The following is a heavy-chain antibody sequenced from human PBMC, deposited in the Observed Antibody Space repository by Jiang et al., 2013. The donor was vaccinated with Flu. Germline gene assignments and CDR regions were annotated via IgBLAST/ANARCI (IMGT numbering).Heavy chain of an antibody. CDR1: GGSISSGDYY. Sequence: SLTCTVSGGSISSGDYYWSWIRQPPGKGLEWIGYIYYSGSTYYNPSLKSRVTISVDTSKNQFSLKLSSVTAADTAVYYCARGKYYDFWSGSSRYFYGMDVWGQGTTVTVSS. V-gene: IGHV4-30-4*01. CDR2: IYYSGST. CDR3: ARGKYYDFWSGSSRYFYGMDV. D-gene: IGHD3-3*01. J-gene: IGHJ6*02.